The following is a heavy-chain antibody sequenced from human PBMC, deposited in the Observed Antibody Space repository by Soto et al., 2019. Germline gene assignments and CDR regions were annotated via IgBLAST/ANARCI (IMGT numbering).Heavy chain of an antibody. J-gene: IGHJ4*02. CDR1: GFTFSSYA. V-gene: IGHV3-23*01. D-gene: IGHD1-20*01. CDR3: AKGGIFPTTTFDY. CDR2: ISGSGGST. Sequence: GGSLRLSCAASGFTFSSYAMSWVRQAPGKGVEWVSAISGSGGSTYYADSVKGRLTISRENSKTTLNLQMNSLRAEDTAVYYCAKGGIFPTTTFDYWGQGTLVTVSS.